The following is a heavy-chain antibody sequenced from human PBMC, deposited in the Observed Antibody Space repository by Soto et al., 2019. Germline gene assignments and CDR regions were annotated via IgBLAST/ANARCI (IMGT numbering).Heavy chain of an antibody. CDR1: GYTFSRYG. D-gene: IGHD4-17*01. J-gene: IGHJ4*02. V-gene: IGHV1-18*04. Sequence: ASVKVSCKASGYTFSRYGISWVRQAPGQGLEWMGWIRVYNGNTKYAQKVQDRVTMTKDTSTSKAYMELRSLRSDDTAVYYCARKEDYGDYVEYWGKGTLVTVSS. CDR2: IRVYNGNT. CDR3: ARKEDYGDYVEY.